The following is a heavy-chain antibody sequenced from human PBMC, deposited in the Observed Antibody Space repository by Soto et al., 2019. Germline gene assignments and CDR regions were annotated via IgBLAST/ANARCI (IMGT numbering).Heavy chain of an antibody. J-gene: IGHJ3*02. V-gene: IGHV1-24*01. D-gene: IGHD2-21*02. CDR3: ATAQYCGGDYGYGDGRDAFDI. CDR2: FDPEDGET. Sequence: ASVKDSCKVSGYTLTELSMHWVRQAPGKGLEWMGGFDPEDGETIYAQKFQGRVTMTEDTSTDTAYMELSSLRSEDTAVYYCATAQYCGGDYGYGDGRDAFDIWGQGTMVTVSS. CDR1: GYTLTELS.